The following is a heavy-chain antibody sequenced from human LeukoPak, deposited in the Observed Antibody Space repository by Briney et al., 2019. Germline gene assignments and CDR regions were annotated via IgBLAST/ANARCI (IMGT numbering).Heavy chain of an antibody. V-gene: IGHV4-59*01. CDR3: ARRSGSYGLIST. Sequence: SETLSLTCTVSGGPISSYYWSWIRQPPGKGLEWIGYIYYSGSTNYNPSLKSRVTISVDTSKNQFSLKLSSVTAADTAVYYCARRSGSYGLISTWGQGTLVTVSS. J-gene: IGHJ4*02. CDR1: GGPISSYY. CDR2: IYYSGST. D-gene: IGHD1-26*01.